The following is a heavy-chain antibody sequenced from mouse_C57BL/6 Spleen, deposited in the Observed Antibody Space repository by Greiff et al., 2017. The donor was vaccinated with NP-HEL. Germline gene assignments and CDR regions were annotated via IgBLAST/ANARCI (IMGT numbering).Heavy chain of an antibody. D-gene: IGHD1-1*01. CDR1: GYTFTDYN. Sequence: SGPELVKPGASVKMSCKASGYTFTDYNMHWVKQSHGKSLEWIGYINPNNGGTSYNQKFKGKATLTVNKSSSTAYMELRSLTSEDSAVYYCARDRYYGSSFDYWGQGTTLTVSS. J-gene: IGHJ2*01. CDR3: ARDRYYGSSFDY. V-gene: IGHV1-22*01. CDR2: INPNNGGT.